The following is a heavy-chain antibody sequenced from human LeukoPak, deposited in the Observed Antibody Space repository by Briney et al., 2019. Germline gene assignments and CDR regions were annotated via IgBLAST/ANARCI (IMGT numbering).Heavy chain of an antibody. CDR1: GYTFTSYG. J-gene: IGHJ3*02. Sequence: ASVKVSCKASGYTFTSYGISWVRQAPGQGRERMGWISVQNGNTNYAQKPQSRVTTTTDTSTSTAYMQLRTLRSDDTAVYYCASGSGSYGDDAFDIWGQGTMVTVSS. V-gene: IGHV1-18*01. D-gene: IGHD1-26*01. CDR3: ASGSGSYGDDAFDI. CDR2: ISVQNGNT.